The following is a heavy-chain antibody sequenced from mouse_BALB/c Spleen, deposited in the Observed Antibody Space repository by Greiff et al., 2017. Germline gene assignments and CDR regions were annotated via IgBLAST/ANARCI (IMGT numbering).Heavy chain of an antibody. Sequence: EVQLQQPGAELVKPGASVKLSCKASGYTFTSYYMHWVKQRPEQGLEWIGWIDPENGNTIYDPKFQGKASITADTSSNTAYLQLSSLTSEDTAVYYCARIGGFAYWGQGTLVTVSA. CDR1: GYTFTSYY. CDR3: ARIGGFAY. J-gene: IGHJ3*01. CDR2: IDPENGNT. V-gene: IGHV14-1*02.